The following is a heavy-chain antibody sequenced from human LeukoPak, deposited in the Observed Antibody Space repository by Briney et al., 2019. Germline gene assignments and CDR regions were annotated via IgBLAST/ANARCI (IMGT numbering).Heavy chain of an antibody. J-gene: IGHJ4*02. Sequence: SVKVSCKASGGTFSSYAISWVRQAPGQGLEWMGRIIPILGIANYAQKFQGRVTITADKSTSTAYMELSSLRSEDTAVYYCATHAMVRGVNPQSFDYWGQGTLVTVSS. CDR2: IIPILGIA. CDR1: GGTFSSYA. V-gene: IGHV1-69*04. CDR3: ATHAMVRGVNPQSFDY. D-gene: IGHD3-10*01.